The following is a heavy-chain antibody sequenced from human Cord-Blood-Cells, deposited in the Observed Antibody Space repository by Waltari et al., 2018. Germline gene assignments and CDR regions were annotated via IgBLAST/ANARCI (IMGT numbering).Heavy chain of an antibody. CDR2: IIPIFGTA. V-gene: IGHV1-69*01. Sequence: RQAPGQGLEWMGGIIPIFGTANYAQKFQGRVTITADESTSTAYMELSSLRSEDTAVYYCARGSGSYVDAFDIWGQGTMVTVSS. CDR3: ARGSGSYVDAFDI. D-gene: IGHD1-26*01. J-gene: IGHJ3*02.